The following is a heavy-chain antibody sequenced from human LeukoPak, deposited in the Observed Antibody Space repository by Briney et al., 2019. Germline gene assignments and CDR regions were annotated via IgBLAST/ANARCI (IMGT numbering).Heavy chain of an antibody. V-gene: IGHV1-2*02. CDR1: GYTFTDYY. D-gene: IGHD6-13*01. CDR2: INPNSGGT. J-gene: IGHJ4*02. CDR3: ARVRQQLVDFDY. Sequence: ASVKVSCKASGYTFTDYYMHWVRQAPGQGLEWMGWINPNSGGTNYAQKFQGRVTMTRDTSISTAYMELGRLRSDDTAVYYCARVRQQLVDFDYWGQGTLVTVSS.